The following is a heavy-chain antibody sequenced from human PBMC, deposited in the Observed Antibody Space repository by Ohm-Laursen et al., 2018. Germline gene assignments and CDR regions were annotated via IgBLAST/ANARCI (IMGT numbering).Heavy chain of an antibody. CDR2: TSWDGGRS. CDR1: GFTFDDYA. J-gene: IGHJ6*02. D-gene: IGHD3-16*02. V-gene: IGHV3-43D*04. Sequence: GSLRLSCSASGFTFDDYAMYWVRQAPGKGLEWVSLTSWDGGRSYFADSVKGRFTISRDNSKNSLYLQMNSLRAEDTALYYCAKDIRPYDYVWGSYRSAYGMDAWGQGTTVTVSS. CDR3: AKDIRPYDYVWGSYRSAYGMDA.